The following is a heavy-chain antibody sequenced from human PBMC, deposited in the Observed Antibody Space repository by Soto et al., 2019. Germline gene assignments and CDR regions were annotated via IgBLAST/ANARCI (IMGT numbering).Heavy chain of an antibody. Sequence: SCPTLVNPTQTLTLTCTFSGFSLTTRGVAVGWVLHSPGKALHWLALIYGNGDTRYNPSLKTRLTITKDTSKNQVALTLTNMDPVDTATYYCAHRPSGWFLFDHWGQGTLVT. J-gene: IGHJ4*02. CDR1: GFSLTTRGVA. CDR2: IYGNGDT. D-gene: IGHD6-19*01. CDR3: AHRPSGWFLFDH. V-gene: IGHV2-5*01.